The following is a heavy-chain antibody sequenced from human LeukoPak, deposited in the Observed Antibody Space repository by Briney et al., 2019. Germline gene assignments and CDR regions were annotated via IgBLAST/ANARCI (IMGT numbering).Heavy chain of an antibody. CDR1: GFTFSSYS. D-gene: IGHD3-22*01. Sequence: KSGGSLRLSCAASGFTFSSYSMNWVRQAPGKGLEWVSSISSSSSYIYYADSVKGRFTISRDNAKNSLYLQMNSLRAEDTAVYYCARRHSSGYYYDYWGQGTLVTVSS. CDR2: ISSSSSYI. V-gene: IGHV3-21*01. CDR3: ARRHSSGYYYDY. J-gene: IGHJ4*02.